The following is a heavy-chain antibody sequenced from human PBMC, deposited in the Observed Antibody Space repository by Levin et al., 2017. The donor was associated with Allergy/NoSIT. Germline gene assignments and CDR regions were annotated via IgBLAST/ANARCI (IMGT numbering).Heavy chain of an antibody. D-gene: IGHD3-3*01. V-gene: IGHV3-15*01. CDR1: GFTFSNAW. CDR3: TTGQLYYDFWSGYYGNNWFDP. J-gene: IGHJ5*02. CDR2: IKSKTDGGTT. Sequence: GESLKISCAASGFTFSNAWMSWVRQAPGKGLEWVGRIKSKTDGGTTDYAAPVKGRFTISRDDSKNTLYLQMNSLKTEDTAVYYCTTGQLYYDFWSGYYGNNWFDPWGQGTLVTVSS.